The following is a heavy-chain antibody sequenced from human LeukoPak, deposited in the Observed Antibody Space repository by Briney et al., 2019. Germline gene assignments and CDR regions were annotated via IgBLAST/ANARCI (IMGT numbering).Heavy chain of an antibody. V-gene: IGHV4-61*02. Sequence: SETLSLTCTVSGGSISSGSYYWSWIRQPAGKGLEWIGRFYTSGSTNYNPSLKSRVTISVDTSKNQFSLKLNSVTAADTAVYYCARPRSRLAWFDPWGQGTLVTVSS. CDR3: ARPRSRLAWFDP. D-gene: IGHD6-19*01. CDR1: GGSISSGSYY. J-gene: IGHJ5*02. CDR2: FYTSGST.